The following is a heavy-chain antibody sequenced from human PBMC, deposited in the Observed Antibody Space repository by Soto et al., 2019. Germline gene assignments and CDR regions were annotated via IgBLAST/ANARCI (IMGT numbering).Heavy chain of an antibody. V-gene: IGHV1-18*01. CDR2: ISAYNGNT. CDR1: GYTFTSYG. CDR3: ARGGCSGSSCPENWFDP. D-gene: IGHD2-15*01. Sequence: ASVKVSCKASGYTFTSYGISWVRQAPGQGLEWMGWISAYNGNTNYAQKLQGRVTMTTDTSTSTAYVELRSLRSDDTAVYYCARGGCSGSSCPENWFDPWGQGTLVTVSS. J-gene: IGHJ5*02.